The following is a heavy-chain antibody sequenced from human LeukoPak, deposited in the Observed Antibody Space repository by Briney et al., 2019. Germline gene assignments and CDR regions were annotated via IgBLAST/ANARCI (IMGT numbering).Heavy chain of an antibody. V-gene: IGHV5-51*01. Sequence: GESLKISCTGSGYSFGSYWIAWVRQMPGRGLEWMGAIYPGDSRTTYSQSFQGQVTVSVDKSIKTAYLQWNSLTASDTAIYYCARHLSSISSCPNYWGQGTLVTVSS. J-gene: IGHJ4*02. CDR2: IYPGDSRT. CDR1: GYSFGSYW. CDR3: ARHLSSISSCPNY. D-gene: IGHD2-2*01.